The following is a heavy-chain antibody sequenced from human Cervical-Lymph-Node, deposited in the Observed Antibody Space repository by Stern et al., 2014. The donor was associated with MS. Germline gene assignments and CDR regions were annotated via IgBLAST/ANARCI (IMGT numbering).Heavy chain of an antibody. CDR1: GYSFTNSW. CDR3: ARLASYTGYDYDDFDM. CDR2: IYPGNFDT. J-gene: IGHJ3*02. V-gene: IGHV5-51*03. Sequence: VQLGQSGADVKKPGESLKISCKASGYSFTNSWIGWVRQVPGKGLAWMGIIYPGNFDTSYSPSFQGQVTISADRSISTAYLQWSSLKASDTAMYYCARLASYTGYDYDDFDMWGQGTRVTVSS. D-gene: IGHD5-12*01.